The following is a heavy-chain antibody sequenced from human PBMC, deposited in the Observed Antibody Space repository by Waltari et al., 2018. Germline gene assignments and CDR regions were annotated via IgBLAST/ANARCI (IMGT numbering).Heavy chain of an antibody. CDR1: CGTFTTCS. J-gene: IGHJ4*02. D-gene: IGHD5-18*01. CDR2: IIPIIDTA. Sequence: QVQLVQSGAEVKRPGSSVKVSCKDSCGTFTTCSINWVRTAPGLGLEWMGRIIPIIDTAGYAQKFQDRVTFTADRATGTAYMELSSLRPDDTGMYYCAGPRGIHLWSFDDWGQGTLVIVSS. V-gene: IGHV1-69*04. CDR3: AGPRGIHLWSFDD.